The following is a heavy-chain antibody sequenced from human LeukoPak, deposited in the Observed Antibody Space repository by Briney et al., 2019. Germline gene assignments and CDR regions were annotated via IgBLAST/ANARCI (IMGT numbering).Heavy chain of an antibody. CDR2: IYPGDSDT. Sequence: GESLKISCKGSGYSFTNYWIGWVRQMPGKGLESMGVIYPGDSDTRYSPSFQGQVTISADKSISTAYLQWSSLKASDTAMYYCARQYSGTYYRSFDYWGQGTLVTVSS. CDR1: GYSFTNYW. V-gene: IGHV5-51*01. CDR3: ARQYSGTYYRSFDY. J-gene: IGHJ4*02. D-gene: IGHD3-10*01.